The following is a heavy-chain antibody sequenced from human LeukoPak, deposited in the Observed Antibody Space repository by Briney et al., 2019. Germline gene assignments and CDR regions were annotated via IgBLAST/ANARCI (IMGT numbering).Heavy chain of an antibody. D-gene: IGHD2-15*01. Sequence: SVTVSCTASGGTFSSYAISWVRQAPGQGLEWMGGIIPILGTANYAQKFQGRVTITADESTSTAYMELSSLRSEDTAVYYCARDKYCSGGSCYFSHFDYWGQGTLVTVSS. V-gene: IGHV1-69*13. CDR3: ARDKYCSGGSCYFSHFDY. CDR1: GGTFSSYA. CDR2: IIPILGTA. J-gene: IGHJ4*02.